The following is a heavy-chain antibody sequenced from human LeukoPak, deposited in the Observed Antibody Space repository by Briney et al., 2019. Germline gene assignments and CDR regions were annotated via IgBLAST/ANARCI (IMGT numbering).Heavy chain of an antibody. CDR1: GFTFSDYY. Sequence: SGGSLRLSCAGSGFTFSDYYMNWIRQAPGKGLEWVSYISSTSIYTNYADSVKGRFTISRDNAKNSLYLQMNSLRAEDTAVYFCARDKEGGHINFDYWGQGTLVTVSS. V-gene: IGHV3-11*05. D-gene: IGHD2-15*01. CDR2: ISSTSIYT. CDR3: ARDKEGGHINFDY. J-gene: IGHJ4*02.